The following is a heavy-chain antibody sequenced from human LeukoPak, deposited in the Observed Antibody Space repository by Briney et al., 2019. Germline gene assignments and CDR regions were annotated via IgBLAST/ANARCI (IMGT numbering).Heavy chain of an antibody. CDR2: ISSSGSTI. V-gene: IGHV3-11*01. CDR1: GFDFDNYA. D-gene: IGHD3-10*01. Sequence: GGSLRLSCAGSGFDFDNYAMSWVRQAPGKGLEWVSYISSSGSTIYYADSVKGRFTISRDNAKNSLYLQMNSLSAEDTAVYYCARSRYYYGSGSSPYYFDYWGQGTLVTVSS. CDR3: ARSRYYYGSGSSPYYFDY. J-gene: IGHJ4*02.